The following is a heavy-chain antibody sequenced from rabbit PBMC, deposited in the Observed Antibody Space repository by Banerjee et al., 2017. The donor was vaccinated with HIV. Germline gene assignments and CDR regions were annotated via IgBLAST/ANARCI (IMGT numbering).Heavy chain of an antibody. CDR1: GFSFSSSYY. V-gene: IGHV1S45*01. D-gene: IGHD4-2*01. J-gene: IGHJ4*01. CDR2: IYTGSGTT. CDR3: ARGSGSAFVYVYSGVTFGGFGL. Sequence: QQQLEESGGGLVQPEGSLTLTCTASGFSFSSSYYMCWVRQAPGKGLEWIGCIYTGSGTTYYASWAKGRFTVSKTSSTTVTLQMTSLTAADTATYFCARGSGSAFVYVYSGVTFGGFGLWGPGTLVT.